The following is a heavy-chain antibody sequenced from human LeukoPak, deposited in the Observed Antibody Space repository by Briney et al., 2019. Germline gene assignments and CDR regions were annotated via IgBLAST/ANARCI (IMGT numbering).Heavy chain of an antibody. Sequence: ASVKVSCKVSGYTLTELSIHWVRQAPGKGLEWMGGFDPEDGETIYAQKFQGRVTMTEDTSTDTAYMELNSLRSEDTAVYYCATWENWIESFDYWGQGTLVTVSS. CDR3: ATWENWIESFDY. CDR2: FDPEDGET. V-gene: IGHV1-24*01. CDR1: GYTLTELS. D-gene: IGHD1-1*01. J-gene: IGHJ4*02.